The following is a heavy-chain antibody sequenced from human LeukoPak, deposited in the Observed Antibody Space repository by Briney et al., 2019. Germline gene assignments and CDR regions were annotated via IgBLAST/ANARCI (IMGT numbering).Heavy chain of an antibody. CDR2: IIPIFGTA. Sequence: SVKVSCKASGYTFTSYAMNWVRQAPGQGLEWMGGIIPIFGTANYAQKFQGRVTITADESTSTAYMELSSLRSEDTAVYYCARDPYNYYDSSGYYYGWFDPWGQGTLVTVSS. V-gene: IGHV1-69*13. D-gene: IGHD3-22*01. CDR1: GYTFTSYA. J-gene: IGHJ5*02. CDR3: ARDPYNYYDSSGYYYGWFDP.